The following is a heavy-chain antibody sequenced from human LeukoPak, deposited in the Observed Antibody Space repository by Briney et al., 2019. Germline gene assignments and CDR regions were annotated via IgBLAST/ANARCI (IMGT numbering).Heavy chain of an antibody. J-gene: IGHJ4*02. V-gene: IGHV3-23*01. CDR3: AKRIPQIAAPNSPLDY. CDR2: ISATGGST. CDR1: GFTFSNYA. D-gene: IGHD2-15*01. Sequence: PRGSLRLSCAASGFTFSNYAMSWVRQAPGKGLEWVSVISATGGSTYYADSVKGRFTISRDNSKNTLYLQMNSLRAEDTAVYYCAKRIPQIAAPNSPLDYWGQGTLVTVSS.